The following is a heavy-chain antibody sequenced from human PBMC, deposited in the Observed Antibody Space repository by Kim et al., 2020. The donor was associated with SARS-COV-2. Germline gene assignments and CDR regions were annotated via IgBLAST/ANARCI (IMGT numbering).Heavy chain of an antibody. Sequence: GGSLRLSCAASGFTFNDYYMDWVRQAPGKGLEWVARSRNKARSFSTEYAASVKGRFTVSIHDSENSLYLDMNGLKTEDTAVYYCTRTSYGANYFTYYWGQGALVTVSS. V-gene: IGHV3-72*01. CDR1: GFTFNDYY. CDR2: SRNKARSFST. D-gene: IGHD3-3*01. CDR3: TRTSYGANYFTYY. J-gene: IGHJ4*02.